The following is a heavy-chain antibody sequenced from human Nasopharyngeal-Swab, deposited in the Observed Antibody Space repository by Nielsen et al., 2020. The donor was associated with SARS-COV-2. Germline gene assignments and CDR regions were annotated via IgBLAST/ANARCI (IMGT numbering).Heavy chain of an antibody. J-gene: IGHJ4*02. D-gene: IGHD1-7*01. CDR1: GFTFSSYG. CDR3: AKEAGGRTNSGLDY. Sequence: GESLKISCAASGFTFSSYGMHWVRQAPGKGLEWVAVIWYDGSNKYYADSVKGRFTISRDNSKNTLYLQMNSLRPEDTAVFYCAKEAGGRTNSGLDYWGQGTLVTVSP. CDR2: IWYDGSNK. V-gene: IGHV3-30*02.